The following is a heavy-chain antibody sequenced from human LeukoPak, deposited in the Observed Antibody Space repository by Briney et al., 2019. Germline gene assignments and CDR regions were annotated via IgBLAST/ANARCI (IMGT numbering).Heavy chain of an antibody. Sequence: GESLKISCKGSGYRLLSYWISWVRQMPGKGLEWIGRIDPSDSYTNYSPSFQGHVTISADKSISTAYLQWSSLKASDTAMYYCARVGYSSTSGADYYYFGMDVWGQGTTVTVSS. CDR2: IDPSDSYT. J-gene: IGHJ6*02. CDR3: ARVGYSSTSGADYYYFGMDV. D-gene: IGHD6-19*01. V-gene: IGHV5-10-1*01. CDR1: GYRLLSYW.